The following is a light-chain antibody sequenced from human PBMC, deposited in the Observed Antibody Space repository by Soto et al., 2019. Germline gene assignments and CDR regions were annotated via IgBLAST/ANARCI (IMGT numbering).Light chain of an antibody. CDR1: QGFSSN. Sequence: EILMTQSPATLSVSPGERATLSCRASQGFSSNLAWYQQKPGQAPRLLIYGASTRATGIPARFSGSGSGTEFTLTIRRLQSEDFAVYYCQQYSDWPRTFGQGTKVEIK. V-gene: IGKV3-15*01. CDR3: QQYSDWPRT. CDR2: GAS. J-gene: IGKJ1*01.